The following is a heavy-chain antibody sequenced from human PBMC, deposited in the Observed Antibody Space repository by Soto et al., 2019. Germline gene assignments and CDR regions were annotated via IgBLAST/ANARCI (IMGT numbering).Heavy chain of an antibody. CDR2: ISGSGGST. J-gene: IGHJ1*01. D-gene: IGHD2-15*01. CDR1: GFTFSSYA. CDR3: AKEGELGYCSGGSCYSDEYFQH. Sequence: EVQLLESGGGLVQPGGSLRLSCAASGFTFSSYAMSWVRQAPGKGLEWVSAISGSGGSTYYADSVKGRFTISRDNSKNTLYLQMNSLRDEDTAVYYCAKEGELGYCSGGSCYSDEYFQHWGQGTLVTVSS. V-gene: IGHV3-23*01.